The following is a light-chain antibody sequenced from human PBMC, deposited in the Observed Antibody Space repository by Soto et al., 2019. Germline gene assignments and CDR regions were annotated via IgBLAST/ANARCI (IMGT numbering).Light chain of an antibody. Sequence: QSVLTQPPSASGSPGQSVTISCTGTSSDVGAYSYVSWYQHRPGKAPKLMIYEVTKRPSGVPDRFSGAKSGNTASLTVSGLQAEDEADYYCTSHAGTNNFPYVFGTGTKLTVL. CDR2: EVT. CDR1: SSDVGAYSY. CDR3: TSHAGTNNFPYV. J-gene: IGLJ1*01. V-gene: IGLV2-8*01.